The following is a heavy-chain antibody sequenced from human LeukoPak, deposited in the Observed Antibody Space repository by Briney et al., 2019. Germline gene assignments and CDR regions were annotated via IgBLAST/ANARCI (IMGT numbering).Heavy chain of an antibody. CDR3: VKDGSSWYGNWFDP. Sequence: GGSLRLSCAASEFTFFTYSMSWVRQAPGKGLEWVAFIRYDGSNKYYADSVKGRFTISRDNSKNTLFLQMNSLRAEDTAVYYCVKDGSSWYGNWFDPWGQGTLVTVSS. CDR1: EFTFFTYS. CDR2: IRYDGSNK. J-gene: IGHJ5*02. D-gene: IGHD6-13*01. V-gene: IGHV3-30*02.